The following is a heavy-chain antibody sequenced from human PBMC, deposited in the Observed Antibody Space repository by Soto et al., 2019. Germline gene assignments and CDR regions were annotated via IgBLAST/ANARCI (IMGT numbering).Heavy chain of an antibody. J-gene: IGHJ6*02. CDR2: ISWNSGSI. CDR1: GFTFDDYA. V-gene: IGHV3-9*01. CDR3: AKDVAAQRPYYYGMDV. Sequence: EVQLVESGGGLVQPGRSLRLSCAASGFTFDDYAMHWVRQAPGKGLEWVSVISWNSGSIGYADSVKGRFTISRDNAKNSLYLQMNSLRAEDTALYYCAKDVAAQRPYYYGMDVWGQGTTVTVSS. D-gene: IGHD6-6*01.